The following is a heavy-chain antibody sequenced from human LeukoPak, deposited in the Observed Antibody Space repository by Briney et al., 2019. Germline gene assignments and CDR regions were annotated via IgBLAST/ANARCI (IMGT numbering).Heavy chain of an antibody. D-gene: IGHD3-3*01. CDR3: AHRIEGFLVPGFWFDP. CDR2: IYWNDDK. J-gene: IGHJ5*02. V-gene: IGHV2-5*01. Sequence: SGPTLVNPTQTLTLTCTFSGFSLSTSGVGVGWIRQPPGKALEWLALIYWNDDKRYSPSLKSRLTITKDTSKDQVVLTMTNMDPVDTATYYCAHRIEGFLVPGFWFDPWGQGTLVTVSS. CDR1: GFSLSTSGVG.